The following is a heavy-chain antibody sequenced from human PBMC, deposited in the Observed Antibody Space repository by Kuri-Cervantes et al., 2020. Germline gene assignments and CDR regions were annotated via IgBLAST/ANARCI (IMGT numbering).Heavy chain of an antibody. CDR1: GFTVSSNY. Sequence: SLKISCAASGFTVSSNYMSWVRQAPGKGLEWVSGISWNSGSIGYADSVKGRFTISRDNAKNSLYLQMNSLRAEDTALYYCAKERSVTTGYYFDYWGQGTLVTVSS. V-gene: IGHV3-9*01. CDR3: AKERSVTTGYYFDY. D-gene: IGHD4-17*01. J-gene: IGHJ4*02. CDR2: ISWNSGSI.